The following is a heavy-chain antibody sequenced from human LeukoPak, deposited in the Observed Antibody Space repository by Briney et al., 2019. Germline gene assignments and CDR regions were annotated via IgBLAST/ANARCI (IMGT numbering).Heavy chain of an antibody. Sequence: PGGSLRLSCAASGFTFSSYGMHWVRQAPGKGLEWVAVISYDGSNKYYADSVKGRFTISRDNSKNTLYLQMNSLRAEDTAVYYCAKDLSGSSWSPLYYYDSSEVSWGQGTLVTVSS. V-gene: IGHV3-30*18. CDR2: ISYDGSNK. CDR1: GFTFSSYG. D-gene: IGHD3-22*01. CDR3: AKDLSGSSWSPLYYYDSSEVS. J-gene: IGHJ4*02.